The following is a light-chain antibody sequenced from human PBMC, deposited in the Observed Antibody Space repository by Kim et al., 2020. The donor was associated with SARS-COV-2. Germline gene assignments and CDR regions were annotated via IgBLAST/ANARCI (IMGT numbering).Light chain of an antibody. J-gene: IGKJ4*01. CDR3: QQRGNWPPT. V-gene: IGKV3-11*01. CDR2: DPS. CDR1: QSVSGC. Sequence: WAPGEGATLSFRATQSVSGCLAWYQQKPGQAPRLLMSDPSKRATGIPARFSGSGSGTDFTLTISSLEPEDFAVYYCQQRGNWPPTFGGGTKVDIK.